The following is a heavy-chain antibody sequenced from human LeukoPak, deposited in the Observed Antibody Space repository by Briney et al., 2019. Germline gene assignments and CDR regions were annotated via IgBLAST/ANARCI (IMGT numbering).Heavy chain of an antibody. D-gene: IGHD1-26*01. CDR2: IYYTGST. V-gene: IGHV4-39*02. CDR1: GGSISSSSYY. CDR3: ARDPLVGALSGYYYYYMDV. J-gene: IGHJ6*03. Sequence: SETLSLTCTVSGGSISSSSYYWGWIRQPPGKGLEWIGSIYYTGSTYYNPSLKSRVTISVETSKNQFSPKLTSVTAADTAVYYCARDPLVGALSGYYYYYMDVWGKGTTVTISS.